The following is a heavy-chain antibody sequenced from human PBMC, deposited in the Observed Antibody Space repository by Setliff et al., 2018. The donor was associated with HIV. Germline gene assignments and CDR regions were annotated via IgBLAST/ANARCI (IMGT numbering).Heavy chain of an antibody. J-gene: IGHJ6*03. CDR2: SNPSGGST. CDR1: GYTFTSYY. V-gene: IGHV1-46*01. Sequence: ASVKVSCKASGYTFTSYYMHWVRQAPGQGLEWMGISNPSGGSTTYARMFQGKINMTRDSSINTAYLELSNLTNDDSAIYYCARKRRDYYGSGSYFGFYFYYHMDVWGQGTTVTVSS. D-gene: IGHD3-10*01. CDR3: ARKRRDYYGSGSYFGFYFYYHMDV.